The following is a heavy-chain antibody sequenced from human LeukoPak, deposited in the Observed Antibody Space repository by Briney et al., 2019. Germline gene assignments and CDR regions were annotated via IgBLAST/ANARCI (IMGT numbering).Heavy chain of an antibody. CDR1: GFTFSIYA. D-gene: IGHD4-23*01. CDR2: ISGTSGNT. V-gene: IGHV3-23*01. J-gene: IGHJ4*02. Sequence: GGSLRLSCAASGFTFSIYAMSWVRQAPGKGLEWVSSISGTSGNTYYADSVKGRFAISRDNSKDTLYLQMNSLRAEDTAIYYCARRGDGGRSFDYWGQGTLVTVSS. CDR3: ARRGDGGRSFDY.